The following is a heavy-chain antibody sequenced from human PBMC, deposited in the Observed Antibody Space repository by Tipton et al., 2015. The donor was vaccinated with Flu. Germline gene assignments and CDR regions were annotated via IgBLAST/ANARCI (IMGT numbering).Heavy chain of an antibody. Sequence: TLSLTCSVSGDSIGSPYFWGWIRQPPGKGLEWIGNIHQAGTTYYNPSLMSRLTITVDRPKNHFSLRLTSVTAADTAVYYCARDPSLGMPDYFDYWGQGTLVTASS. CDR1: GDSIGSPYF. CDR3: ARDPSLGMPDYFDY. V-gene: IGHV4-38-2*02. J-gene: IGHJ4*02. CDR2: IHQAGTT. D-gene: IGHD2-2*01.